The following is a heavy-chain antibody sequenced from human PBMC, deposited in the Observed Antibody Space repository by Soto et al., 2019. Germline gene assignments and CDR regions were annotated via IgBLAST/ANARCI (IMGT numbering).Heavy chain of an antibody. J-gene: IGHJ6*03. CDR3: AREHEAMVRGVTKVYYYYYYMDV. CDR1: GFTFSSYW. CDR2: IKQDGSEK. V-gene: IGHV3-7*01. D-gene: IGHD3-10*01. Sequence: EVQLVESGGGLVQPGGSLRLSCAASGFTFSSYWMSWVRQAPGKGLEWVANIKQDGSEKYYVDSVKGRFTISRNNAKNSLLLQMNRLRGGETAVYYCAREHEAMVRGVTKVYYYYYYMDVWGKGTTVTVSS.